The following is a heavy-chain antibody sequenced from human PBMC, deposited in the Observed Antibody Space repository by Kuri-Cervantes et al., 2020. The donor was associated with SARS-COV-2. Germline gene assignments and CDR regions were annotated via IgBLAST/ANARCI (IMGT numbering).Heavy chain of an antibody. CDR3: ARGAGPSGNYLSYYYFHYMDV. J-gene: IGHJ6*03. CDR1: GYTFTSYG. Sequence: ASVKVSCKASGYTFTSYGISWVRQAPGQGLEWMGWISAYNGNTNYAQKFQGRVTMTTDTPTSTAYMELRSLRSDDTAVYYCARGAGPSGNYLSYYYFHYMDVWGKGTTVTVSS. V-gene: IGHV1-18*01. D-gene: IGHD1-26*01. CDR2: ISAYNGNT.